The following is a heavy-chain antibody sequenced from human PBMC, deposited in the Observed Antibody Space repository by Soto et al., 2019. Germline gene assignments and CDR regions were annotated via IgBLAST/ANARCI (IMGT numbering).Heavy chain of an antibody. CDR1: TFTFSNYV. CDR2: ISGSGAGT. Sequence: GGSLRLSCTASTFTFSNYVMSWVRQAPGKGLEWVSAISGSGAGTTYADSVKGRFTISRDNSKNTLYLQMNSLRAEDTALYYCAKALPQTGLRPWDVWGQGTSVTVSS. D-gene: IGHD2-15*01. CDR3: AKALPQTGLRPWDV. V-gene: IGHV3-23*01. J-gene: IGHJ6*02.